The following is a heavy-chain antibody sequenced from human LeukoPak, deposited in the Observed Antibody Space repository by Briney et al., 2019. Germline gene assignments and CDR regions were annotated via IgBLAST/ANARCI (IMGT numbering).Heavy chain of an antibody. D-gene: IGHD3-16*01. Sequence: PGGSLRLSCAASGFTFSSYSMTWVRQAPGKGLEWVANIRQDGSEKYYVDSVKGRFTISRDNAKSSLSLQMNSLRAEDTALYYCARTITSDALDFWGQGTMVTVSS. J-gene: IGHJ3*01. CDR1: GFTFSSYS. CDR2: IRQDGSEK. CDR3: ARTITSDALDF. V-gene: IGHV3-7*02.